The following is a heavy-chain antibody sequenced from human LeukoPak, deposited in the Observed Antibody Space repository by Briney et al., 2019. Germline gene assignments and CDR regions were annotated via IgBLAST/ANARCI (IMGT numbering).Heavy chain of an antibody. CDR1: EFSFVRYA. CDR3: ARDPSYASSWYHYMDV. D-gene: IGHD6-13*01. CDR2: ISSSSVKI. V-gene: IGHV3-48*04. Sequence: GGTLRLSCAASEFSFVRYAMNWVRQAPGKGLEWVSYISSSSVKIDYAEPVKGRFTISRDNSKNSLYLQMDSLRAEDTAVYYCARDPSYASSWYHYMDVWGKGTTVTVSS. J-gene: IGHJ6*03.